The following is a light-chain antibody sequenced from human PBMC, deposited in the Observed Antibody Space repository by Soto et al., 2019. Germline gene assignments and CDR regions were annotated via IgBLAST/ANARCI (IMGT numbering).Light chain of an antibody. CDR1: QGISSY. CDR3: QQLKSYPQT. CDR2: AAS. Sequence: DIQMTQSPSTLPASVVDRVTITCRASQGISSYLAWYQQKPGEAPKLLIYAASNLQSGVPSRFSGSGSGTEFTLTITSLQPEDFATYYCQQLKSYPQTFGQGTKVDIK. J-gene: IGKJ1*01. V-gene: IGKV1-9*01.